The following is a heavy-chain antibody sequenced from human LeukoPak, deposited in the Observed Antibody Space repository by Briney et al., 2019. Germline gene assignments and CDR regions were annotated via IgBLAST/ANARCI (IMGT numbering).Heavy chain of an antibody. CDR2: INSDGSST. J-gene: IGHJ4*02. CDR3: AKGKQLGPYYFDY. CDR1: GFTFSSYW. D-gene: IGHD5-18*01. V-gene: IGHV3-74*01. Sequence: PGGSLRLSCAASGFTFSSYWMHWVRQAPGKGLVWVSRINSDGSSTSYADSVKGRFTISRDNAKNTLYLQMNSLRAEDTAVYYCAKGKQLGPYYFDYWGQGTLVTVSS.